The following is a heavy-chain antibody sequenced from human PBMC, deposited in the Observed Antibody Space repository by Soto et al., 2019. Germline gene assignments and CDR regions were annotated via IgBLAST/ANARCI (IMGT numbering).Heavy chain of an antibody. V-gene: IGHV5-51*01. CDR2: IYPGDSDT. CDR1: GYSFTSYW. Sequence: GESLKISCKGSGYSFTSYWIGWVRQMPGKGLEWMGIIYPGDSDTRYSPPFQGQVTISADKSISTAYLQWSSLKASDTAMYYCARWGDSSGYSYSFTYYYYGMDVWGQGTTVTVSS. CDR3: ARWGDSSGYSYSFTYYYYGMDV. J-gene: IGHJ6*02. D-gene: IGHD3-22*01.